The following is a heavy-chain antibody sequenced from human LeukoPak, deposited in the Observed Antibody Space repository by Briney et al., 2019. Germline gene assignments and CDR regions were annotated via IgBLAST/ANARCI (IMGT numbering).Heavy chain of an antibody. J-gene: IGHJ5*02. D-gene: IGHD3-9*01. V-gene: IGHV4-34*01. CDR1: GGSFSGYY. CDR2: INHSGST. Sequence: PSETLSLTCAVYGGSFSGYYWSWIRQPPGKGLEWIGEINHSGSTNYNPSLKSRVTISVDTSKNQFSLKLSSVTAADTAVYYCARQRVYYDILTGSRSWFDPWGQGTLVTVSS. CDR3: ARQRVYYDILTGSRSWFDP.